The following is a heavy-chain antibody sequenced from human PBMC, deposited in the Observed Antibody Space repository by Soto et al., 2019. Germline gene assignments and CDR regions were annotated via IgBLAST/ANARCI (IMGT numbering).Heavy chain of an antibody. CDR2: ISGGGSNT. J-gene: IGHJ4*02. D-gene: IGHD6-13*01. CDR3: AKDVGGGIAAAGYDY. V-gene: IGHV3-23*01. CDR1: GFTFSSYA. Sequence: GGSLRLSCAASGFTFSSYAMSWVRQAPGKGLEWVAAISGGGSNTYYADSVKGRFTISRDNSKNTLYLQMNSLRAEDTAVYYYAKDVGGGIAAAGYDYWGQGTLVTVSS.